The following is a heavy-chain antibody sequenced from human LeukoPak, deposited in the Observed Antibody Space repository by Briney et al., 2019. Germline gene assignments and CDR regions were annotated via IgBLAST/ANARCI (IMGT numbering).Heavy chain of an antibody. CDR1: GGTFSSHI. CDR3: ARGLGSSSWGG. Sequence: ASVKVSCKASGGTFSSHIINWVRQAPGQGLEWMGGIIPIFGTANYAQKFQGRVTITADESTSTAYMELSSLRSEDTAVYYCARGLGSSSWGGWGQGTLVTVSS. J-gene: IGHJ4*02. CDR2: IIPIFGTA. V-gene: IGHV1-69*01. D-gene: IGHD6-13*01.